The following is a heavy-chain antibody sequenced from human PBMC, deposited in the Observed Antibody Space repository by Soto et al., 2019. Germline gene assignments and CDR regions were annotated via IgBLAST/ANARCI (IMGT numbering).Heavy chain of an antibody. J-gene: IGHJ6*02. CDR1: GYTFTDFY. CDR3: VSSGRVVAGMDV. V-gene: IGHV1-3*01. Sequence: ASVKVSCKASGYTFTDFYMHWVRQATGQRLEWMGWINAANGNTKYSQTFQGRVTVTRSTSASIAYMELSSLTSEDTAVYYCVSSGRVVAGMDVWGQGTTVTVS. D-gene: IGHD3-22*01. CDR2: INAANGNT.